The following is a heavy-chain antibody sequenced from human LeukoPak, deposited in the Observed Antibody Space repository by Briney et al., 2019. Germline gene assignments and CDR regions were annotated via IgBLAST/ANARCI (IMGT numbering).Heavy chain of an antibody. CDR1: GGSISSSNW. CDR2: IYYSGST. D-gene: IGHD3-3*01. J-gene: IGHJ5*02. V-gene: IGHV4-4*02. CDR3: ARGLFLEWLFRGNWFDP. Sequence: KSSETLSLTCAVSGGSISSSNWWSWIRPPPGKGLEWIGSIYYSGSTYYNPSLKSRVTISVDTSKNQFSLKLSSVTAADTAVYYCARGLFLEWLFRGNWFDPWGQGTLVTVSS.